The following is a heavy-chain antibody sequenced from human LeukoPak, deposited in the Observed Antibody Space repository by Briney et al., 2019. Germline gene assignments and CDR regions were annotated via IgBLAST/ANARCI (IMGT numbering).Heavy chain of an antibody. Sequence: SETLSLTCTVSGGSISSYYWSWIRQPAGKGLEWIGRIYTSGSTNYNPSLKSRVTMSVDTSKNQCSLKLSCVTAADTAVYYCARLMYSSSSTYYYYYYMDVWGKGTTVTVSS. CDR2: IYTSGST. V-gene: IGHV4-4*07. CDR3: ARLMYSSSSTYYYYYYMDV. CDR1: GGSISSYY. J-gene: IGHJ6*03. D-gene: IGHD6-6*01.